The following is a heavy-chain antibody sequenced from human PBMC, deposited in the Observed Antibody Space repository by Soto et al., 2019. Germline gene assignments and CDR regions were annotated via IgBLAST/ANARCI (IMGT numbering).Heavy chain of an antibody. CDR1: GASISSGNHS. V-gene: IGHV4-30-2*01. Sequence: SETLSLTCAVSGASISSGNHSWSWIRQPPGKGLEWIGYIYHSGSTYYNPSLKRRVTISVDGSKNQFSLNLNSVTAADTAVYYCARGGYSGYDLTFDHWGQGTLVTVSS. CDR3: ARGGYSGYDLTFDH. J-gene: IGHJ4*02. CDR2: IYHSGST. D-gene: IGHD5-12*01.